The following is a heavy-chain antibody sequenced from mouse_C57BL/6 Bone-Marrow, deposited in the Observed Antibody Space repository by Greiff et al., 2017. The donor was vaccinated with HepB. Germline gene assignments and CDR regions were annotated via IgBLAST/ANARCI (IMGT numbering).Heavy chain of an antibody. J-gene: IGHJ1*03. V-gene: IGHV1-4*01. CDR3: ARGGNYYGSSSCWYFDV. CDR2: INPSSGYT. Sequence: VQVVESGAELARPGASVKMSCKASGYTFTSYTMHWVKQRPGQGLEWIGYINPSSGYTKYNQKFKDKATLTADKSSSTAYMQLSSLTSEDSAVYYCARGGNYYGSSSCWYFDVWGTGTTVTVSS. D-gene: IGHD1-1*01. CDR1: GYTFTSYT.